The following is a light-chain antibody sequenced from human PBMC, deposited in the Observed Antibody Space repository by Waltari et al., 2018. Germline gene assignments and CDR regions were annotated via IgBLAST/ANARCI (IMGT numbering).Light chain of an antibody. Sequence: EIVLTQSPATLSLSPGERATLSCRASQSVTSYLAWYQQKPGQAPRLLIYDASNRATGIPARFSGSGSGTDFTLTINSLDPEDFAVYYCQQRSNWPITFGQGTRLEIK. V-gene: IGKV3-11*01. J-gene: IGKJ5*01. CDR2: DAS. CDR1: QSVTSY. CDR3: QQRSNWPIT.